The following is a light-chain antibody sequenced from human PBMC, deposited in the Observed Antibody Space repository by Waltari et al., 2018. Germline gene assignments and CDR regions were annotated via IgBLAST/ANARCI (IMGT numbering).Light chain of an antibody. Sequence: IVLTQSPGTLSLSPGERATLSCRASQSVGKSLAGYQQKPGQAPRLLIYGASGSATGIPDRLSGGGSGTDFSLTISRLEPEDFAAYHCQHYVSLPVTFGQGTKVEIK. CDR1: QSVGKS. CDR2: GAS. J-gene: IGKJ1*01. CDR3: QHYVSLPVT. V-gene: IGKV3-20*01.